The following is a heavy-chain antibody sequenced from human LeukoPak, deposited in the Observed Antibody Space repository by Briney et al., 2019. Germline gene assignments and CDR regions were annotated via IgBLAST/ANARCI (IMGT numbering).Heavy chain of an antibody. CDR1: GGSISSGSYY. V-gene: IGHV4-61*02. CDR3: AREVTTPLDYYYYYMDV. CDR2: IYTSGST. D-gene: IGHD4-11*01. Sequence: SQTLSLTCTVSGGSISSGSYYWSWIRQPAGKGLEWIGRIYTSGSTNYNPSLKSRVTISVDTSKNQFSLKLSSVTAADTAGYYCAREVTTPLDYYYYYMDVWGKGTTGTVSS. J-gene: IGHJ6*03.